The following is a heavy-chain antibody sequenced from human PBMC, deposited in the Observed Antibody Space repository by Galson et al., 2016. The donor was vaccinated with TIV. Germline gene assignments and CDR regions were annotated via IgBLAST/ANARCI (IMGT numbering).Heavy chain of an antibody. D-gene: IGHD4-23*01. CDR3: ARERRFCGNECFLRYYYGMDV. CDR2: ISGDGAT. J-gene: IGHJ6*02. Sequence: SCAASTFTVSDNYMSWVRLAPGRGLEWVSIISGDGATNYADSVKGRFTISRDNSKNVLYLQMRRLRVEDTALYYCARERRFCGNECFLRYYYGMDVWGQGTPVTVSS. CDR1: TFTVSDNY. V-gene: IGHV3-66*02.